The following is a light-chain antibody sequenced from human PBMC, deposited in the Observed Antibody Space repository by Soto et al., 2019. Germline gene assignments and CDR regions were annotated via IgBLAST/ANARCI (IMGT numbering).Light chain of an antibody. J-gene: IGKJ2*01. CDR1: QSLSGH. CDR2: DAS. Sequence: EIVLTQSPATLSLSPGERATLSCRASQSLSGHLAWYQQKPGQAPRLLIYDASNRGTGVPARFSGSGSGTDFTLTISSLEPEDFAVYHCQQRSNWPSYTFGQGTKLEIK. V-gene: IGKV3-11*01. CDR3: QQRSNWPSYT.